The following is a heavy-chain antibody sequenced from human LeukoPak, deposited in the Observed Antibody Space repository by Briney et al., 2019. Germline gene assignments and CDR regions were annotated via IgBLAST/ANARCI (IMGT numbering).Heavy chain of an antibody. Sequence: GGSLRLSCAASGFTFSSYSMNWVRQAPGKGLEWMGGFDPEDGETIYAQKFQGRVTMTEDTSTDTAYMELSSLRSEDTAVYYCATGFLDIGSWYYFDYWGQGTLVTVSS. J-gene: IGHJ4*02. V-gene: IGHV1-24*01. D-gene: IGHD6-13*01. CDR1: GFTFSSYS. CDR3: ATGFLDIGSWYYFDY. CDR2: FDPEDGET.